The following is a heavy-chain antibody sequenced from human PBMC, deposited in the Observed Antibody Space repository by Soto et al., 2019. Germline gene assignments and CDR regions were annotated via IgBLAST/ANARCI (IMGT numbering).Heavy chain of an antibody. V-gene: IGHV4-4*02. CDR2: IYRTGST. J-gene: IGHJ4*02. CDR3: ASRDPGTSVDY. Sequence: PSETLSLTCAVSGGSFPSNNWWTWVRQPPGQGLERIGEIYRTGSTNYNPSLKSRVTISLDKSENQFSLKVTSLTAADTAVYYCASRDPGTSVDYWGQGTLLTVSS. CDR1: GGSFPSNNW. D-gene: IGHD1-7*01.